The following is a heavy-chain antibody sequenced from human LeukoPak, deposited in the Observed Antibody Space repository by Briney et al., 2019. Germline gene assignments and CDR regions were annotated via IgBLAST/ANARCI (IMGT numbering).Heavy chain of an antibody. V-gene: IGHV1-2*02. J-gene: IGHJ4*02. CDR3: ARDAPHQRFDY. Sequence: ASVKVSCTASGYTFIDYWIHWVRQAPGQGLEWMGRIDLNTGDTNSAQKFQGRVTMTRDTSISTVYLDLSGLGSDDTAVYYCARDAPHQRFDYWGQGTLVTVSS. CDR1: GYTFIDYW. CDR2: IDLNTGDT.